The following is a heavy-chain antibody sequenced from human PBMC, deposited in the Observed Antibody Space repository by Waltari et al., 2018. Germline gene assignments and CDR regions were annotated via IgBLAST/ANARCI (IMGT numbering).Heavy chain of an antibody. J-gene: IGHJ3*01. CDR2: IKQDGSEK. CDR1: GFTFSSYW. V-gene: IGHV3-7*01. Sequence: EVQLVESGGGLVQPGGSLRLSCAASGFTFSSYWISWVRQAPGKGLEWVANIKQDGSEKYYVDSVKGRFTISRDNAKNSLYLQMNSLRAEDTAVYYCARGSQRYYDSSGYTPWGQGTMVTDSS. D-gene: IGHD3-22*01. CDR3: ARGSQRYYDSSGYTP.